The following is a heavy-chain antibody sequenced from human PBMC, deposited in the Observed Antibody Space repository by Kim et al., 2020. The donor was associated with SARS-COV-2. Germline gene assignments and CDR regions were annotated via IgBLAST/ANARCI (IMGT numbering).Heavy chain of an antibody. Sequence: GGSLRLSCAASGFTFSSYSMNWVRQAPGKGLEWVSSISSSSSYIYYADSVKGRFTISRDNAKNSLYLQMNSLRAEDTAVYYCARDSPYYDILTGYYYYGMDVWGQGTTVTVSS. D-gene: IGHD3-9*01. J-gene: IGHJ6*02. CDR2: ISSSSSYI. V-gene: IGHV3-21*01. CDR3: ARDSPYYDILTGYYYYGMDV. CDR1: GFTFSSYS.